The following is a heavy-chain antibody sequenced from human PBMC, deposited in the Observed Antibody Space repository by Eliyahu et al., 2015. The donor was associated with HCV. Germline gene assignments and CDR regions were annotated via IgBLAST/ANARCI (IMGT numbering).Heavy chain of an antibody. CDR3: AKLYARSRQQLRGDRGRFDP. CDR2: ISGSGGST. J-gene: IGHJ5*02. Sequence: EVQLLESGGGLVQPGGSLRLSCAASGFXFSSYAMSWVRQAPGKGLGWVSAISGSGGSTYYADSVKGRFTISRDNSKNTLYLQMNSLRAEDTAVYYCAKLYARSRQQLRGDRGRFDPWGQGTLVTVSS. D-gene: IGHD6-13*01. CDR1: GFXFSSYA. V-gene: IGHV3-23*01.